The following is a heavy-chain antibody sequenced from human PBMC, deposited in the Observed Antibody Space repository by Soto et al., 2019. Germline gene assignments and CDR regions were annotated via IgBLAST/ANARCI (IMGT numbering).Heavy chain of an antibody. CDR3: AKASYYDFWSGYCNFDY. CDR2: ISGSGGST. D-gene: IGHD3-3*01. CDR1: GFTFSSYA. J-gene: IGHJ4*02. Sequence: GGSLRLSCAASGFTFSSYAMSWVRQAPGKGLEWVSAISGSGGSTYYADSVKGRFTISRDNSKNTLYLQMNSLRAEDTSVYYCAKASYYDFWSGYCNFDYWGQGTLVTVSS. V-gene: IGHV3-23*01.